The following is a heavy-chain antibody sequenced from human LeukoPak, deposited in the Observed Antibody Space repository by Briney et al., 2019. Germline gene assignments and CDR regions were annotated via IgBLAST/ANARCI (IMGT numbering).Heavy chain of an antibody. D-gene: IGHD2-15*01. Sequence: GGSLRLSCAASGFTFSTYWMTCVRQAPGKGLEWVANIRQDGSERYYMDSVKGRFTISRDNAKNSLYLQMNSLRAEDTAVYYCARPKESDSRIFYFDPWGQGTLVTVSS. J-gene: IGHJ5*02. CDR3: ARPKESDSRIFYFDP. CDR1: GFTFSTYW. V-gene: IGHV3-7*01. CDR2: IRQDGSER.